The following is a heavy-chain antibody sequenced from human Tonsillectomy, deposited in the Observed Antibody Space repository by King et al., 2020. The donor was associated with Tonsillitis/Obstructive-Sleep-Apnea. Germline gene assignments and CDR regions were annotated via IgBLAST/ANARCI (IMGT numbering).Heavy chain of an antibody. J-gene: IGHJ5*02. CDR2: IYYRGST. CDR1: GGSISSGAYY. CDR3: ARGGDIVVVPAAISPNWFDP. Sequence: VQLKESGPGLVKPSQTLSLTCTVSGGSISSGAYYWSWIRQHPGKGLEWIGYIYYRGSTYYNPSLKSRVTISVDTSKNQFSLKLSSVTAANTAVYYCARGGDIVVVPAAISPNWFDPWGQGTLVTVSS. D-gene: IGHD2-2*01. V-gene: IGHV4-31*03.